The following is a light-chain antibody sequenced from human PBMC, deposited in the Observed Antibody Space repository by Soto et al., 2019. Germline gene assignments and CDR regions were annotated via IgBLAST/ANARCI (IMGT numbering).Light chain of an antibody. Sequence: ALTQPPSASGSPGQSVTISCTGTSTDVGGYNYISWYQHHPGKGPKLIIYEVSERPSGVPDRFSGSKPGNTASLTVSGLQAEDEADHYCKSYDSTLDARYVFGTGTKVTVL. V-gene: IGLV2-8*01. CDR1: STDVGGYNY. J-gene: IGLJ1*01. CDR2: EVS. CDR3: KSYDSTLDARYV.